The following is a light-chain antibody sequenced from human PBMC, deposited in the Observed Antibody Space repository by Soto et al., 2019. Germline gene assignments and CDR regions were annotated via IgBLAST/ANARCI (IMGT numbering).Light chain of an antibody. J-gene: IGKJ4*01. Sequence: EIVLTQSPATLSVSPGERATLSCRASQSVSSNLVWYQQKPGQAPRLLIYSASTRATGIPARFSGSGSGTEFTLTISSLQSEDFAIYDCQQYNNWLSFGGGTKVEI. CDR1: QSVSSN. CDR2: SAS. CDR3: QQYNNWLS. V-gene: IGKV3-15*01.